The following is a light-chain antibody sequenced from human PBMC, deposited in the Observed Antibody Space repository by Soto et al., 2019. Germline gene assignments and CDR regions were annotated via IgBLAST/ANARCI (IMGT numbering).Light chain of an antibody. CDR1: QSVSSN. V-gene: IGKV3-15*01. CDR3: QLFNNWPVT. CDR2: GAS. Sequence: EIVMTQSPATLSVSPGERATLSCRASQSVSSNLAWYQQKPGQAPRLLIYGASTRATAIPARFSGSGSGTVFTLTISSLQSEDFAVYFCQLFNNWPVTFGQGTKVDI. J-gene: IGKJ1*01.